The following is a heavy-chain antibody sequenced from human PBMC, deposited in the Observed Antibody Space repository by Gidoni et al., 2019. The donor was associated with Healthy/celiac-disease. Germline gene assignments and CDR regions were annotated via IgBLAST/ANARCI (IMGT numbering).Heavy chain of an antibody. CDR1: GFTFSSYE. J-gene: IGHJ5*02. V-gene: IGHV3-48*03. CDR2: ISSSGSTI. D-gene: IGHD6-13*01. Sequence: EVQLVESGGGLVQPGGSLRLSCAASGFTFSSYEMNWVRQAPGKGLDWFSYISSSGSTIYYADSLKGRFTISRDNAKNSLYLQMNSLRAEDTAVYYGARERLFLYSSSRVNWFDPWGQGTLVTVSS. CDR3: ARERLFLYSSSRVNWFDP.